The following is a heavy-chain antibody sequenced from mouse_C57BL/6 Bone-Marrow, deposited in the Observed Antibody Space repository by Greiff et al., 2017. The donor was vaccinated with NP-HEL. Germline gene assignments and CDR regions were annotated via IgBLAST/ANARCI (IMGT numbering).Heavy chain of an antibody. CDR1: GYTFTSYW. V-gene: IGHV1-55*01. CDR3: ARGGGYPWYFDV. Sequence: QVQLQQPGAELVKPGASVKMSCKASGYTFTSYWITWVKQRPGQGLEWIGDIYPGSGSTNYNEKFKSKATLTVDTSSSTAYMQLSSLTSEDSAVYYCARGGGYPWYFDVWGTGTTVTVSS. CDR2: IYPGSGST. D-gene: IGHD2-2*01. J-gene: IGHJ1*03.